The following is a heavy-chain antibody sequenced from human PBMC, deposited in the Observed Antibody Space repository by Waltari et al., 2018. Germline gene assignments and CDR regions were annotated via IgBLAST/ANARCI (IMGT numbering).Heavy chain of an antibody. CDR3: ARGGYCSGGSCYEADY. D-gene: IGHD2-15*01. Sequence: QVQLQESGPGLVKPSETLSLTCTVSGGSISSHYWRWIRQPPGKGLEWIGYIYYSGSTNYNPSLKRRVTISVDTCKTQFSLKLSSVTAADTAVYYCARGGYCSGGSCYEADYWGQGTLVTVSS. CDR2: IYYSGST. V-gene: IGHV4-59*11. J-gene: IGHJ4*02. CDR1: GGSISSHY.